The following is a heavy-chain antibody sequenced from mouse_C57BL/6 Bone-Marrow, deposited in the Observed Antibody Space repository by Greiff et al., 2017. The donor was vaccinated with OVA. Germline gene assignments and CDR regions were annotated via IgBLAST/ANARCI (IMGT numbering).Heavy chain of an antibody. CDR2: IYPRSGNT. J-gene: IGHJ2*01. D-gene: IGHD1-2*01. CDR3: ARLDEGYFDY. Sequence: VKLQESGAELARPGASVKLSCKASGYTFTSYGISWVKQRTGQGLEWIGEIYPRSGNTYYNEKFKGKATLTADKSSSTAYMELRSLTSEDSAVYFCARLDEGYFDYWGQGTTLTVSS. V-gene: IGHV1-81*01. CDR1: GYTFTSYG.